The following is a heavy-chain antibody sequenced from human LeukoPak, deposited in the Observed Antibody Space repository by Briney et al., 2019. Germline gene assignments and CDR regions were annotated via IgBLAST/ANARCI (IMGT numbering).Heavy chain of an antibody. D-gene: IGHD6-13*01. CDR3: AKESIAAAGSVNYFVY. Sequence: GGSLRLSCAASGFTFSSYAMSWVRQAPGKGLEWVSAISGSGGSTYYADSVKGRFTISRDNSKNTLYLQMNSLRVEDTAVYYCAKESIAAAGSVNYFVYWGQGTLVTVSS. CDR1: GFTFSSYA. V-gene: IGHV3-23*01. CDR2: ISGSGGST. J-gene: IGHJ4*02.